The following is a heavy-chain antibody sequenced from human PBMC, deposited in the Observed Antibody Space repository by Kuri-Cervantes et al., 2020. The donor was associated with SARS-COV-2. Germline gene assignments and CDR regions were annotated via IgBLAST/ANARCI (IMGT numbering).Heavy chain of an antibody. Sequence: GESLKISCAASGFTFSSYAMSWVRQAPGKGLEWVSAISGSGGSTYYADSVKGRFTISRDNSKNTLYLQMNSLRAKDTAVYYCAKTLRVYSSSPFDYWGQGTLVTVSS. CDR2: ISGSGGST. D-gene: IGHD6-13*01. J-gene: IGHJ4*02. CDR1: GFTFSSYA. V-gene: IGHV3-23*01. CDR3: AKTLRVYSSSPFDY.